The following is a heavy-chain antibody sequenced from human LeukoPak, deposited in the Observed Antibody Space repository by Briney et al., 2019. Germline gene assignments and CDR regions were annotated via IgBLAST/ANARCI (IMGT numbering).Heavy chain of an antibody. D-gene: IGHD3-3*01. CDR3: ASTRTNFGVVTTIDY. Sequence: GASVKVSCKASGYTFTSYGISWVRQAPGQGLEWMGWISAYNGNTNYAQKLQGRVTMTTDTSTSTAYMELRSLRSDDTAGYYCASTRTNFGVVTTIDYWGQGTLVTVSS. J-gene: IGHJ4*02. V-gene: IGHV1-18*01. CDR1: GYTFTSYG. CDR2: ISAYNGNT.